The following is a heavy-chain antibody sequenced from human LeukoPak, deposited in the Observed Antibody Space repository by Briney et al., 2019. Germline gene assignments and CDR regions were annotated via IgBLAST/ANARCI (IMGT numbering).Heavy chain of an antibody. D-gene: IGHD3-9*01. V-gene: IGHV3-23*01. CDR1: GFTFSSYA. J-gene: IGHJ5*02. CDR3: ARPTISTHWFDP. CDR2: VSGSGGST. Sequence: GGSLRLSCAASGFTFSSYAMSWVRQAPGKGLEWVSAVSGSGGSTYYADSVKGRFTISRDNAKNSLYLQMNSLRAEDTAVYYCARPTISTHWFDPWGQGTQVTVSS.